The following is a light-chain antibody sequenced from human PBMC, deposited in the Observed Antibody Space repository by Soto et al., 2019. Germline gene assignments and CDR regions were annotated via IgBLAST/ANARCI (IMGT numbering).Light chain of an antibody. J-gene: IGLJ2*01. V-gene: IGLV2-11*01. CDR3: CSHAGGAMWV. Sequence: QSVLTQPRSVSGSPGQSVTISCTGTSNDVGGYNYVSWYQHHPGKAPKLIIYNLNTRPSGVPDRFSGSKSGNTASLTISGLQAEDEADYYCCSHAGGAMWVFGGGTKLTVL. CDR1: SNDVGGYNY. CDR2: NLN.